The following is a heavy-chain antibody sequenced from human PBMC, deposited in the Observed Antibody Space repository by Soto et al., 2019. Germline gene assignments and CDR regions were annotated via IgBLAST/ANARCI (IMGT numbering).Heavy chain of an antibody. V-gene: IGHV3-48*01. CDR2: ISSSSSTI. CDR1: GFTFSSYS. CDR3: AKDANWCGN. Sequence: EVQLVESGGGLVQPGGSLRLSCAASGFTFSSYSMNWVRQAPGKGLEWVSYISSSSSTIYYADSVKGRFTISRDNAKNSRYLQMNGRRAEDGVVYYCAKDANWCGNWGQGTLVTVCS. D-gene: IGHD2-8*02. J-gene: IGHJ4*02.